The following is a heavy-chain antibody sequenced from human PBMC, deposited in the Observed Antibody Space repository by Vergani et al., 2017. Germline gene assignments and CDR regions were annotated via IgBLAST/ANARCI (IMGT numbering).Heavy chain of an antibody. V-gene: IGHV1-69*01. J-gene: IGHJ6*02. Sequence: QVQLVQSGAEVKKPGSSVKVSCKASGGTFSSYAISWVRQAPGQGLEWMGGIIPIFGTANYAQKFQGRVTITADESTSTAYMELSSLRSEDTAVYYCAREPYYDSLTGNYYYYGMDVWGQGTTVTVSS. D-gene: IGHD3-9*01. CDR2: IIPIFGTA. CDR3: AREPYYDSLTGNYYYYGMDV. CDR1: GGTFSSYA.